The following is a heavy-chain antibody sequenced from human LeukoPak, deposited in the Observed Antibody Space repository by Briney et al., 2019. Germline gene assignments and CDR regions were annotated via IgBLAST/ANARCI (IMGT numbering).Heavy chain of an antibody. CDR2: IHYSGTS. CDR3: ARLGYCSSTSYYPFDY. Sequence: SETLSLTCTVSGGSISSSSYYRGWIRQPPGKGLEWIGSIHYSGTSYYNSSLKSRVTISVDTSKNQFSLKLSSVTAADTAVYYCARLGYCSSTSYYPFDYWGQGILVTVSS. CDR1: GGSISSSSYY. D-gene: IGHD2-2*01. V-gene: IGHV4-39*01. J-gene: IGHJ4*02.